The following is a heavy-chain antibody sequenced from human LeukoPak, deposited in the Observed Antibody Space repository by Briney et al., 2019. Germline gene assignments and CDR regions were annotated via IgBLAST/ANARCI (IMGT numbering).Heavy chain of an antibody. D-gene: IGHD2-15*01. V-gene: IGHV3-30*18. CDR1: GFTFSSYG. CDR3: AKDPYRVVFATGNYLDP. Sequence: GGSLRLSCAASGFTFSSYGMHWVRQAPGKGLEWVAVISSDETNIRYGDSVRGRFTVSRDNAKNTVYLQMNSLGADDTAVYYCAKDPYRVVFATGNYLDPWGQGTLVTVSS. J-gene: IGHJ5*02. CDR2: ISSDETNI.